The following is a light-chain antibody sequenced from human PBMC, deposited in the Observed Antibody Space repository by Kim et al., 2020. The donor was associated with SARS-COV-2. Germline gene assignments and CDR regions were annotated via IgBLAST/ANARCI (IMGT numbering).Light chain of an antibody. CDR3: CSYARSNTLL. CDR2: EVT. J-gene: IGLJ2*01. V-gene: IGLV2-23*02. CDR1: SSDVGGYNL. Sequence: GQSITISCTGPSSDVGGYNLVSWYQQLPGKAPQLMIYEVTKRPSGVSDRFSGSKSGNTASLTISGLQADDEADYYCCSYARSNTLLFGGGTQLTVL.